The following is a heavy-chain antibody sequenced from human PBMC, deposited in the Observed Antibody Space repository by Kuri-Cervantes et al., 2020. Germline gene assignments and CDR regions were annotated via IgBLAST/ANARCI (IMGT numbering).Heavy chain of an antibody. CDR1: GYTFTSYD. J-gene: IGHJ5*02. V-gene: IGHV1-8*01. D-gene: IGHD3-10*01. Sequence: ASVKVSCKASGYTFTSYDINWVRQATGQGLEWMGWMNPNSGNTGYAQKFQGRVTMTRNTSISTAYTELSSLRSEDTAVYYCARGRMVRGAKPLFWFDPWGQGTLVTVSS. CDR2: MNPNSGNT. CDR3: ARGRMVRGAKPLFWFDP.